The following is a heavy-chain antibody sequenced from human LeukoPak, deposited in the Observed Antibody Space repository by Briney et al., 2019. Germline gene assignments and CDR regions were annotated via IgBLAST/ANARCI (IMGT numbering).Heavy chain of an antibody. V-gene: IGHV3-23*01. CDR2: ITGTGGST. CDR3: AKVRDTRDWYKDAFDV. J-gene: IGHJ3*01. Sequence: GGSLRLSRAASGFTFSSYAMSWVRQAPGKGLEWVSAITGTGGSTYYVASVKGRFTVSRDNSRNTLYLQMSSLRAEDSAMYYCAKVRDTRDWYKDAFDVWGQGTRVTVSS. D-gene: IGHD6-19*01. CDR1: GFTFSSYA.